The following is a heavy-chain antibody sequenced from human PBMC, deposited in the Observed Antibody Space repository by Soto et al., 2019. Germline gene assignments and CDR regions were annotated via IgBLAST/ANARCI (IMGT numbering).Heavy chain of an antibody. J-gene: IGHJ6*02. D-gene: IGHD2-2*01. CDR3: AKDPGGGYCSSTSCHRYYGMDV. Sequence: GGSLRLSCAAPGFTFSSYAMSWVRQAPGKGLEWVSAISGSGGSTYYADSVKGRLTISRDNSKNTLYLQMNSLRAEDTAVYYCAKDPGGGYCSSTSCHRYYGMDVWGQGTTVTVSS. CDR1: GFTFSSYA. V-gene: IGHV3-23*01. CDR2: ISGSGGST.